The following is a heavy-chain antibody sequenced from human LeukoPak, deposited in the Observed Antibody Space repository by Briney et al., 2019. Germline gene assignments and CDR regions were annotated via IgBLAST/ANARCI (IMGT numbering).Heavy chain of an antibody. J-gene: IGHJ6*02. Sequence: ASVKVSCKASGYTFTSYYVHWVRQAPGQGLEWMGIINPSGGSTSYAQKFQGRVTMTRDTSTSTVYMELSSLRSEDTAVYYCATPLGYCSGGSCHTLYYYGMDVWGQGTTVTVSS. D-gene: IGHD2-15*01. CDR3: ATPLGYCSGGSCHTLYYYGMDV. CDR2: INPSGGST. V-gene: IGHV1-46*01. CDR1: GYTFTSYY.